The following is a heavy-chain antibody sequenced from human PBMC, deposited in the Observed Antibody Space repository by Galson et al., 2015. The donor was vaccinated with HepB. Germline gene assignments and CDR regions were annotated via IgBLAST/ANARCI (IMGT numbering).Heavy chain of an antibody. V-gene: IGHV3-21*01. CDR1: GFTFSSYS. J-gene: IGHJ3*02. CDR3: ARGMYDSSGDDAFDI. Sequence: SLRLSCAASGFTFSSYSMNWVRQAPGKGLEWVSSISSSSSYIYYADSVKGRFTISRDNAKNSLYLQMNSLRAEDTAVYYCARGMYDSSGDDAFDIWGQGTMVTVSS. CDR2: ISSSSSYI. D-gene: IGHD3-22*01.